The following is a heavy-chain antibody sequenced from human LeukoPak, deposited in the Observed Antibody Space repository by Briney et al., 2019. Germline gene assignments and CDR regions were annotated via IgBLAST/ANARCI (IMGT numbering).Heavy chain of an antibody. CDR1: GFSFSSYA. CDR2: ISGSGGGT. CDR3: AKDDGQQWLVTVAFDI. J-gene: IGHJ3*02. V-gene: IGHV3-23*01. D-gene: IGHD6-19*01. Sequence: GGSLGVSCAASGFSFSSYAMSWVRQAPGKGRGWVSAISGSGGGTYYADSVKGLFTIARDNSKNTLYLQMNSLRAEDTAVYYCAKDDGQQWLVTVAFDIWGQGTMVTVSS.